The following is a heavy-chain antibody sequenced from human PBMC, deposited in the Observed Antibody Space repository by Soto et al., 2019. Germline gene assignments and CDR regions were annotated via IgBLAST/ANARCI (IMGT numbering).Heavy chain of an antibody. CDR3: AIIGLFMITFGGVIAPLDP. J-gene: IGHJ5*02. CDR2: ISAYNGNT. V-gene: IGHV1-18*01. D-gene: IGHD3-16*02. CDR1: GYTFTSYG. Sequence: ASVKVSCKASGYTFTSYGISWVRQAPGQGLEWMGWISAYNGNTNYAQKLQGRVTMTTDTSTSTAYMELRSLRSDDTAVYYCAIIGLFMITFGGVIAPLDPCGQGTLVTVSS.